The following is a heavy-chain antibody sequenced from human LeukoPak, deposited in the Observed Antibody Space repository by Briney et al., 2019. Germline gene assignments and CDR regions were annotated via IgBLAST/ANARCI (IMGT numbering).Heavy chain of an antibody. J-gene: IGHJ6*03. CDR2: IYYSGST. CDR3: ARVVLDGDLSYYYYMDV. CDR1: GGSISSYY. D-gene: IGHD4-17*01. V-gene: IGHV4-59*01. Sequence: PSETLSLTCTVSGGSISSYYWSWIRQPPGKGLEWIGYIYYSGSTNYNPSLKSRVTISVDTSKNQFSLKLSSVTAADTAVYYCARVVLDGDLSYYYYMDVWGKGTTVTVSS.